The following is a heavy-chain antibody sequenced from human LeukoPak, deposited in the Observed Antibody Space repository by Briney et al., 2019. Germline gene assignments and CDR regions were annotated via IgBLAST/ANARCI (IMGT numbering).Heavy chain of an antibody. J-gene: IGHJ3*02. CDR1: GGSININNHC. CDR3: AKSNGYGLVDI. V-gene: IGHV4-39*07. Sequence: TSETLSLTCSVSGGSININNHCWAWVRQPPGKALEWVGNIFYSGSTYYSPSLKSRVTISLDTSRNQFSLKLTSVTAADTAVYYCAKSNGYGLVDIWGQGTMVTVSS. D-gene: IGHD3-10*01. CDR2: IFYSGST.